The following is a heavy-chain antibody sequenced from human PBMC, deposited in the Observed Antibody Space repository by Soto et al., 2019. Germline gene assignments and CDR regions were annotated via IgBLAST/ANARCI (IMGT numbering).Heavy chain of an antibody. CDR2: IYYSGST. D-gene: IGHD6-6*01. CDR3: ARGFPRIAARPTFDY. V-gene: IGHV4-31*03. Sequence: PSETLSLTCTVSGGSISSGGYYWSWIRQHPGKGLEWIGYIYYSGSTYYNPSLKSRVTISVDTSKNQFSLKLSSVTAADTAVYYCARGFPRIAARPTFDYWGQGTLVTVSS. CDR1: GGSISSGGYY. J-gene: IGHJ4*02.